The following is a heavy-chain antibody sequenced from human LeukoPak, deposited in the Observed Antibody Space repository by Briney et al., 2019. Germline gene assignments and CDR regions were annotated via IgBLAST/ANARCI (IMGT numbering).Heavy chain of an antibody. D-gene: IGHD3-10*01. Sequence: GGSLRLSCAASGFTFSSYAMHWVRQAPGKGLEWVAVISYDGSNKFYADSVKGRFTLSRDNSKNTLYLQMNSLRIEDTAVYYCACLKGRGVRHDFDYWGQGTLVTVSS. CDR3: ACLKGRGVRHDFDY. V-gene: IGHV3-30-3*01. CDR1: GFTFSSYA. CDR2: ISYDGSNK. J-gene: IGHJ4*02.